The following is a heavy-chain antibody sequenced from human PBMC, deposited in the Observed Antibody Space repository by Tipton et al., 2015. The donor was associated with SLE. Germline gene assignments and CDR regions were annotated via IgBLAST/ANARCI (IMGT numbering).Heavy chain of an antibody. J-gene: IGHJ6*03. CDR2: ISAYNGYT. D-gene: IGHD2-2*01. CDR1: GYTFTTYY. Sequence: QSGAEVKKPGASVKVSCKASGYTFTTYYLHWVRQAPGQGLEWMGWISAYNGYTNYAQKLQGRVTMTTDTSTSTADMEPMSLRSDDTAWYVCARAIVVVRGHFYMDVWGKGTTVTISS. V-gene: IGHV1-18*04. CDR3: ARAIVVVRGHFYMDV.